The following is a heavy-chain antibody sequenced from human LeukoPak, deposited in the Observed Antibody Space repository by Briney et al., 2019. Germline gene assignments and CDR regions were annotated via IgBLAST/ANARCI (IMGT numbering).Heavy chain of an antibody. CDR1: GFAFSSYW. J-gene: IGHJ4*02. Sequence: GGSLRLSCAASGFAFSSYWMSWVRQAPGKGLECVANIQQDGSDKYYVDSVKGRFTISRDNAKNSLYLQMDSLRAEDTAVYYCTVGNWGLDYWGQGTLVTVSS. V-gene: IGHV3-7*01. D-gene: IGHD7-27*01. CDR2: IQQDGSDK. CDR3: TVGNWGLDY.